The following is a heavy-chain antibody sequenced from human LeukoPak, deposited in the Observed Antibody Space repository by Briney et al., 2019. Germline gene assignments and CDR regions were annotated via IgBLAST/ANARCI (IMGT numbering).Heavy chain of an antibody. J-gene: IGHJ1*01. D-gene: IGHD6-13*01. CDR3: ARDPVSSSWYGYFQH. Sequence: GGSLRLSCAASGFTFSDYYMSWIRQAPGKGLEWVSYISSSSTYTNYADSVKGRFTISRDNAKNSLYLQMNSLRAEDTAVYYCARDPVSSSWYGYFQHWGRAPWSASPQ. V-gene: IGHV3-11*05. CDR2: ISSSSTYT. CDR1: GFTFSDYY.